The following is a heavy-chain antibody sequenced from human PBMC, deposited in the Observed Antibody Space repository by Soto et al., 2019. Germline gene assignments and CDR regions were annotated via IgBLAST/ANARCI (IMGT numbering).Heavy chain of an antibody. J-gene: IGHJ4*02. D-gene: IGHD2-21*01. V-gene: IGHV3-74*01. CDR3: ATAGQFRFDN. CDR1: GFTFSTYW. CDR2: INADGRTT. Sequence: GGSLRLSCEASGFTFSTYWMHWVRQAPGQGLVWLSRINADGRTTNYADSVRGRFTISRGNAKNTLFLQVNSLRAEDTAVYYCATAGQFRFDNWGQGALVTVSS.